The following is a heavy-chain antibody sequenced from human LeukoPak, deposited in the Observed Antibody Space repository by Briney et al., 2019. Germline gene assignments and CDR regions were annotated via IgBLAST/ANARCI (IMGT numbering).Heavy chain of an antibody. D-gene: IGHD6-13*01. J-gene: IGHJ4*02. CDR3: ARTAAGTIPLDY. V-gene: IGHV1-69*06. CDR2: IIPIFGTA. CDR1: GGTFSSYG. Sequence: SVKVSCKTSGGTFSSYGISWVRQAPGQGLEWMGGIIPIFGTANYAQKFQGRVTITADKSTTTAYMELSSLRSEDTAVYYCARTAAGTIPLDYWGQGTLVTVSS.